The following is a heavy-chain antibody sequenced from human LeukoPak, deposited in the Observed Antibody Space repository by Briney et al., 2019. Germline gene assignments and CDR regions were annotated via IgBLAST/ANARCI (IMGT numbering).Heavy chain of an antibody. J-gene: IGHJ4*02. V-gene: IGHV3-30-3*01. D-gene: IGHD6-19*01. CDR2: ISYDGSNK. Sequence: GGSLRLSCAASGFTFSSYAMHWVRQAPGKGLEWVAVISYDGSNKYYADSVKGRLTISRDNSKNTLYLQMNSLRAEDTAVYYCARSGFSSGLVHWGQGTLVTVSS. CDR1: GFTFSSYA. CDR3: ARSGFSSGLVH.